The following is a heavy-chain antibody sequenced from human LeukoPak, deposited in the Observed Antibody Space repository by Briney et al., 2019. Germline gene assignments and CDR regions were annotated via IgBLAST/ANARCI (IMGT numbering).Heavy chain of an antibody. Sequence: PGGSLRLSCAASGFTFSSYGMHWVRQAPGKGLEWVAGIGYDGSNKYYAASVQRRLPISRDNSKNTLYLQMNSLRAEDTAVYYCAKEEFTYWGQGTLVTVSS. CDR1: GFTFSSYG. CDR2: IGYDGSNK. V-gene: IGHV3-30*18. J-gene: IGHJ4*02. D-gene: IGHD3-10*01. CDR3: AKEEFTY.